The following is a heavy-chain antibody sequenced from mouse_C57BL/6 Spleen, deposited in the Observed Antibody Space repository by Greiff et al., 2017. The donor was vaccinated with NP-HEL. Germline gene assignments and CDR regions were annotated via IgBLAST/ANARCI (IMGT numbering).Heavy chain of an antibody. CDR3: ARYGGTTVVGYFDY. Sequence: VQLKESGGGLVQPGGSLSLSCAASGFTFTDYYMSWVRQPPGKALEWLGFIRNKANGYTTEYSASVKGRFTISRDNSQSILYLQMNALRAEDSATYYCARYGGTTVVGYFDYWGQGTTLTVSS. D-gene: IGHD1-1*01. V-gene: IGHV7-3*01. J-gene: IGHJ2*01. CDR2: IRNKANGYTT. CDR1: GFTFTDYY.